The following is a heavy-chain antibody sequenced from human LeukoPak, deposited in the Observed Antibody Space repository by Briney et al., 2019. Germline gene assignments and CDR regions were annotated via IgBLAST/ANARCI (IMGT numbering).Heavy chain of an antibody. CDR1: GYTFTGYY. V-gene: IGHV1-2*02. CDR3: ARGYYDSSGYYYVYFDY. D-gene: IGHD3-22*01. J-gene: IGHJ4*02. CDR2: MNPNSGGT. Sequence: ASVKVSCKASGYTFTGYYMHWVRQAPGQGLEWMGWMNPNSGGTNYAQKFQGRVTMTRDTSISTAYMELSRLRSDDTAVYYCARGYYDSSGYYYVYFDYWGQGTLVTVTS.